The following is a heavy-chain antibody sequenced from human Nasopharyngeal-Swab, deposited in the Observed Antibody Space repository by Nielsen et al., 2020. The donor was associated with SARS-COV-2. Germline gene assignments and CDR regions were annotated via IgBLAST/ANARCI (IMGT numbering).Heavy chain of an antibody. V-gene: IGHV3-7*01. J-gene: IGHJ2*01. D-gene: IGHD3-10*01. Sequence: GESLKISCAASGFTFSSYWMSWVRQAPGKGLEWVANIKQDGSEKYYVDSVKGRFTISRDNAKNSLYLQMNSLRAEDTAVYYCVRVFYSSVSSRWHFDLWGRGTLVTVSS. CDR3: VRVFYSSVSSRWHFDL. CDR2: IKQDGSEK. CDR1: GFTFSSYW.